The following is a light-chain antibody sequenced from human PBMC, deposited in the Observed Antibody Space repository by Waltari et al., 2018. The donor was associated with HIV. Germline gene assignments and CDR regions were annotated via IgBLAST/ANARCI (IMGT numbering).Light chain of an antibody. CDR2: EVS. J-gene: IGLJ2*01. CDR3: CAYAGSTTYVI. CDR1: SSDVGGYNL. V-gene: IGLV2-23*02. Sequence: QSALTQPASVSGSPGQSITIPCTGTSSDVGGYNLVSWYQQHPGKAPKLMIYEVSKRPSGDSNRCAGAKSGNTASLTISGLQAEYEADYYCCAYAGSTTYVIFGGGTKLTVL.